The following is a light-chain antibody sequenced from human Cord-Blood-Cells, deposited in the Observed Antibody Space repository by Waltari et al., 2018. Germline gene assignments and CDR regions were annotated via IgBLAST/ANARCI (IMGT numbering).Light chain of an antibody. V-gene: IGKV3-15*01. CDR2: GAS. CDR3: QQYNNWPPLT. Sequence: EIVMTQSPATLSVSPGERATLSCRASHSVSSNLAWYQQKPGQAPRLLIYGASTRATGIPARFSGSGSGTEFTLTISSLQSEDFAVYYCQQYNNWPPLTFGQGTKVEIK. J-gene: IGKJ1*01. CDR1: HSVSSN.